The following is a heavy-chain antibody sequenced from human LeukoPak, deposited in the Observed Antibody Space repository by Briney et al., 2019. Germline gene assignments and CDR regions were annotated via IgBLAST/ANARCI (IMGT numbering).Heavy chain of an antibody. CDR2: ISSNGGST. CDR1: GFTFNSYA. CDR3: ARAPGYYFDY. J-gene: IGHJ4*02. Sequence: PGGSLRLSCAASGFTFNSYAMHWVRQAPGKGLEYVSAISSNGGSTYYANSVKGRFTISRDNSKNTLYLQMGSLRAEDMAVYYCARAPGYYFDYWGQGTLVTVSS. V-gene: IGHV3-64*01. D-gene: IGHD3-9*01.